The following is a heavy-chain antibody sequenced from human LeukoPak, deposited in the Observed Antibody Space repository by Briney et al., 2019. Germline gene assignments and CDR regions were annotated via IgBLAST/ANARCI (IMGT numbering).Heavy chain of an antibody. V-gene: IGHV4-30-2*02. D-gene: IGHD3-22*01. J-gene: IGHJ4*02. CDR1: GGSISSGGYY. CDR2: IYHSGTT. CDR3: ASYRNYYDSSGYLDY. Sequence: SETLSLTCTVSGGSISSGGYYWSWIRQPPGKGLEWIGYIYHSGTTCYNPSLKSRVTISVHKYENQFSLKLSSVTAAATAVYYCASYRNYYDSSGYLDYWGQGTLVTVSS.